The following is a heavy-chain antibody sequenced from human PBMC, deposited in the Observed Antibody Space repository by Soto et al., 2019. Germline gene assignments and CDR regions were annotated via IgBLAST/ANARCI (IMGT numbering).Heavy chain of an antibody. Sequence: ASVKVSCKASGYTFTSYDINWVRQATGQGLEWMGWMNPNSGNTGYAQKFQGRVTMTRNTSISTAYMELSSLRSEDTAVYYCARRPPTVTTLFHYYYYMDVWGKGTTVTVSS. CDR2: MNPNSGNT. CDR3: ARRPPTVTTLFHYYYYMDV. V-gene: IGHV1-8*01. J-gene: IGHJ6*03. CDR1: GYTFTSYD. D-gene: IGHD4-4*01.